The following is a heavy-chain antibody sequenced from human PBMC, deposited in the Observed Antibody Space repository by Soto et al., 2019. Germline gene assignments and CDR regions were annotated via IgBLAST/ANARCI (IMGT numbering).Heavy chain of an antibody. D-gene: IGHD6-19*01. Sequence: QDQLVQSGAEVKKPGASVTVSCKASGYSFTNYGIPWVRQAPGQGLEWMGWISGFNGNTHYAQKLQGRVTMTTDASTSTAYMERRSLRSDDTAVYYCARDRGVAPPVAGNTHYYYYMDVWGKGTTVTVSS. CDR3: ARDRGVAPPVAGNTHYYYYMDV. CDR1: GYSFTNYG. V-gene: IGHV1-18*01. CDR2: ISGFNGNT. J-gene: IGHJ6*03.